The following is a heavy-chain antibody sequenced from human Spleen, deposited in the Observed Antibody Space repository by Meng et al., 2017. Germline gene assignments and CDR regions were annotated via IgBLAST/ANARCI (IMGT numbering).Heavy chain of an antibody. D-gene: IGHD4-11*01. CDR1: CGSFSDYY. Sequence: QLQRHPSGRGRLTPSQTLSLTCSVCCGSFSDYYWSCIRHPPGKGLEWIGEINHSGSTNYNPSLESRATISVDTSQNNLSLKLSSVTAADSPVYYCARGPTTMAHDFDYWGQGTLVTVSS. V-gene: IGHV4-34*01. CDR2: INHSGST. J-gene: IGHJ4*02. CDR3: ARGPTTMAHDFDY.